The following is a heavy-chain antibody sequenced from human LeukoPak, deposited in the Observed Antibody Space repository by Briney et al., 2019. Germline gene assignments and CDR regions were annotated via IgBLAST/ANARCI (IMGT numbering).Heavy chain of an antibody. Sequence: PSETLSLTCTVSGGSISSYYWSWIRQPPGKGLEWIGYIYYSGSTNYNPSLKSRVTISVDTSKNQFSLKPSSVTTADTAVYYCALYDSRRGGSIDYWGQGTLVTVSS. CDR2: IYYSGST. CDR1: GGSISSYY. D-gene: IGHD3-22*01. J-gene: IGHJ4*02. V-gene: IGHV4-59*01. CDR3: ALYDSRRGGSIDY.